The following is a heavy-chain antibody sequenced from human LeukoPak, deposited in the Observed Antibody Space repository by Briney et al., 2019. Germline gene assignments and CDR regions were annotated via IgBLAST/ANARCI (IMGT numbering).Heavy chain of an antibody. Sequence: GGSLRLSCAASGFTFSSYEMHWVRQAPGKGLEWVSYISSSGSIIYYADSVKGRFTISRDNAKNSLYLQMNSLRAEDTAVYYCAKAPVTSCRGAYCYPFDYWGQGTLVTVSS. CDR2: ISSSGSII. V-gene: IGHV3-48*03. CDR3: AKAPVTSCRGAYCYPFDY. J-gene: IGHJ4*02. CDR1: GFTFSSYE. D-gene: IGHD2-21*01.